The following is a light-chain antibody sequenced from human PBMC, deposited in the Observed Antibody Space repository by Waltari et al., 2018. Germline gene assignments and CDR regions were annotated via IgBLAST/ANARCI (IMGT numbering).Light chain of an antibody. CDR2: WAS. CDR1: QSILYSSDNNNY. Sequence: DIVMTQSPDSLAVALGERATINCKSSQSILYSSDNNNYLAWYQQRPGQPPKVLLYWASTRESGVPDRFSGSGSGTDFHLTIRSVQAKDVAVYYCQQYYNIRWTFGPGTKVEI. J-gene: IGKJ1*01. CDR3: QQYYNIRWT. V-gene: IGKV4-1*01.